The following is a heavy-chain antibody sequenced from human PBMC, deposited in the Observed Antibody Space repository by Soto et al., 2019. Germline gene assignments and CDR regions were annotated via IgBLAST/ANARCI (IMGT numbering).Heavy chain of an antibody. V-gene: IGHV4-4*02. CDR3: ASRDPGTSVDY. D-gene: IGHD1-7*01. CDR1: GGSFTSNNW. CDR2: IYRTGST. J-gene: IGHJ4*02. Sequence: SETLSLTCAVSGGSFTSNNWWTWVRQPPGQGLEWIGEIYRTGSTNYNPSLKSRVTISLDKSENQFSLKVTSLTATDTAVYYCASRDPGTSVDYWGQGTLVTVSS.